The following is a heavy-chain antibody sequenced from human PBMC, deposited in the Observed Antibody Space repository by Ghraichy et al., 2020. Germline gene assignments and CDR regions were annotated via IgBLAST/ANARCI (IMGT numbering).Heavy chain of an antibody. J-gene: IGHJ6*02. CDR1: GFTFSSYS. CDR2: ISSSSTYI. Sequence: GGSLRLSCAASGFTFSSYSMNWVRQAPGKGLEWVSSISSSSTYIYYADSVTGRFTISRDNAKNSLYLQMDSLRAEDTAVYYCARDRGLTLRLYAMDVWGQGTTVTVSS. D-gene: IGHD1-14*01. V-gene: IGHV3-21*01. CDR3: ARDRGLTLRLYAMDV.